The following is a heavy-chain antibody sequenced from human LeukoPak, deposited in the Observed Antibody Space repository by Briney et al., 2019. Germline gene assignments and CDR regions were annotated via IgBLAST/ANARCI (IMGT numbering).Heavy chain of an antibody. CDR1: GHTLGELS. D-gene: IGHD3-22*01. V-gene: IGHV1-24*01. J-gene: IGHJ5*02. Sequence: ASVKVSCKLSGHTLGELSIHWVRQAPARGLEWMGSFDPEDGKGMYAREFQGRLSMTEDTSTDTAYMELSSLRSEDTAVYYCATNSMFYYDSSGYWFDPWGQGTLVTVSS. CDR3: ATNSMFYYDSSGYWFDP. CDR2: FDPEDGKG.